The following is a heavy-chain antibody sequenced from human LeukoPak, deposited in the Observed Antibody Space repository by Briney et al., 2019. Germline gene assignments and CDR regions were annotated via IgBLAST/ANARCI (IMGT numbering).Heavy chain of an antibody. Sequence: SETLSLTCAVSGGSFSGYYWSWIRQPPGKGLEWIGEINHSGSTNYNPSLTSRVTISVDTSKNQWSLKLTSVTAADTAVYYCARGYGSGNYYPKDYWGQGTLVTVSS. CDR3: ARGYGSGNYYPKDY. J-gene: IGHJ4*02. CDR2: INHSGST. D-gene: IGHD3-10*01. V-gene: IGHV4-34*01. CDR1: GGSFSGYY.